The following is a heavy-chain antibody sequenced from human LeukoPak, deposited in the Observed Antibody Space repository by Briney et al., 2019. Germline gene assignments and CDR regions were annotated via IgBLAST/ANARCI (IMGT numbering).Heavy chain of an antibody. J-gene: IGHJ5*02. CDR1: GGSISSSSYY. V-gene: IGHV4-39*01. CDR3: ARHGIVVVVTANLNNWFDP. Sequence: SETLSLTCTVSGGSISSSSYYWGWIRQPPEKGLEWIGSIYYSGSTYYNPSLKSRVTISVDTSKNQFSLKLSSVTAADTAVYYCARHGIVVVVTANLNNWFDPWGQGTLVTVSS. D-gene: IGHD2-21*02. CDR2: IYYSGST.